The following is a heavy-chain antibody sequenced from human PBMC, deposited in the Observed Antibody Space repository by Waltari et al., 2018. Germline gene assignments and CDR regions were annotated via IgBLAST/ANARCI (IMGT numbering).Heavy chain of an antibody. V-gene: IGHV4-39*01. Sequence: QLQLQESVPGLVKPSETLSLTCTVSVGSISSSSYYLGCTRQPPGKGLEWIGSIYYSGSTYYNPSLKSRVTISVDTSKNQFSLKLSSVTAADTAVYYCARPLVEGYYYDSSGYYFDYWGQGTLVTVSS. J-gene: IGHJ4*02. CDR3: ARPLVEGYYYDSSGYYFDY. D-gene: IGHD3-22*01. CDR2: IYYSGST. CDR1: VGSISSSSYY.